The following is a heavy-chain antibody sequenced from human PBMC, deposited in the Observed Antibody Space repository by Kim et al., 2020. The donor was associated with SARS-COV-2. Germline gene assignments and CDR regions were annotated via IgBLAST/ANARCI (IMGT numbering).Heavy chain of an antibody. CDR2: INHSGST. CDR1: GGSFSGYY. CDR3: ARAGRQWLVRPIRSYFDY. J-gene: IGHJ4*01. Sequence: SETLSLTCAVYGGSFSGYYWSWIRQPPGKGLEWIGEINHSGSTNYNPSLKSRVTISVDTSKNQFSLKLSSVTAADTAVYYCARAGRQWLVRPIRSYFDY. V-gene: IGHV4-34*01. D-gene: IGHD6-19*01.